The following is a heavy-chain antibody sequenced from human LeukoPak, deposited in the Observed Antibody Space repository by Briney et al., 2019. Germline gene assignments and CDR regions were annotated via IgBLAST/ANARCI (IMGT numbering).Heavy chain of an antibody. D-gene: IGHD5-24*01. V-gene: IGHV1-8*01. CDR1: GYTFTSYD. CDR2: MNPNSGNT. J-gene: IGHJ4*02. CDR3: VRRSRDGYNFFDY. Sequence: ASVKVSCKASGYTFTSYDINWVRQATGQGLEWMGWMNPNSGNTGYAQKFQGRVTMTRNTSISTAYMELSSLRSDDTAVYYCVRRSRDGYNFFDYWGQGTLVTVSS.